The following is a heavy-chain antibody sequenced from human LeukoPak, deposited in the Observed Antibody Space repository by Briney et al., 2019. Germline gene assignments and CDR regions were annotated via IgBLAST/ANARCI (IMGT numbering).Heavy chain of an antibody. J-gene: IGHJ4*02. D-gene: IGHD1-1*01. CDR3: AKSPYTDY. Sequence: GGSLRLSCAGSGFSFSTYAMSWVRQAPGKGLEWVSGISGAGTGTYYADSVKGRFTISRDNSKNTLYLQMNSLRAEDTAVYYCAKSPYTDYWGQGTLVTVSS. CDR2: ISGAGTGT. V-gene: IGHV3-23*01. CDR1: GFSFSTYA.